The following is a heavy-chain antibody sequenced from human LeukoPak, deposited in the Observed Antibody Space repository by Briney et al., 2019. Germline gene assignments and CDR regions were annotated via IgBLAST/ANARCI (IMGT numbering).Heavy chain of an antibody. CDR3: ARDAAAGTLGAFDI. Sequence: SETLSLTCTVSGGSISSYNWSWIRQPPGKGLEWIGYIYYSGSTNYNPSLKSRVTISVDTSKNQFSLKLSSVTAADTAVYYCARDAAAGTLGAFDIWGQGTMVTVSS. CDR2: IYYSGST. CDR1: GGSISSYN. D-gene: IGHD6-13*01. V-gene: IGHV4-59*01. J-gene: IGHJ3*02.